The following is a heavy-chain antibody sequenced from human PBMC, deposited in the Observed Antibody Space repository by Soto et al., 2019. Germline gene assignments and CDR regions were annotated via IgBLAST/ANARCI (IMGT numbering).Heavy chain of an antibody. CDR2: ISGYNGNA. J-gene: IGHJ4*02. D-gene: IGHD4-17*01. CDR1: GYIFASYG. V-gene: IGHV1-18*01. CDR3: ARDGDSVSDY. Sequence: QVQLVQSGAEVQRPGASVKVSSKASGYIFASYGISWVRQAPGQGLEWMGWISGYNGNAKYAQKFQDRVTMTTDTSTSTAYMEVRSLRSDDTAVYYCARDGDSVSDYWGQGTLVTVSS.